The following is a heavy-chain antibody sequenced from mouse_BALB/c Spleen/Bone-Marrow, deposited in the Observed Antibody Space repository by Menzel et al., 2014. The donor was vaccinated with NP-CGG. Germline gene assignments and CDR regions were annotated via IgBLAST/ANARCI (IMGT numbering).Heavy chain of an antibody. V-gene: IGHV2-2*02. J-gene: IGHJ3*01. CDR1: GFSLTNYG. CDR3: ARRGGTTAPFAY. Sequence: VKLMESGPGLVQPSQSLSITCTVSGFSLTNYGVHWVRQSPGKGLEWLGVIWSGGSTDYNAAFISRLIISKDNSKSQVFFKMNSLQANDTAIYYCARRGGTTAPFAYWGQGTLVTVSA. D-gene: IGHD1-2*01. CDR2: IWSGGST.